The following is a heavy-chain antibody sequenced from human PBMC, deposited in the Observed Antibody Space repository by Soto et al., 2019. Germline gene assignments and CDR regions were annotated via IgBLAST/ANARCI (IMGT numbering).Heavy chain of an antibody. Sequence: QVQLQESGPGLVKPSETLSLTCTVSGGSITSYYWSWIRQPPGKGLEWIGYIYFSGSANYNPSLTSRVTISVDTSKIQFSLKLSSVTAADTAVYYCARRYSGYGDYWGQGTLVTVSS. V-gene: IGHV4-59*08. CDR1: GGSITSYY. CDR2: IYFSGSA. J-gene: IGHJ4*02. CDR3: ARRYSGYGDY. D-gene: IGHD5-12*01.